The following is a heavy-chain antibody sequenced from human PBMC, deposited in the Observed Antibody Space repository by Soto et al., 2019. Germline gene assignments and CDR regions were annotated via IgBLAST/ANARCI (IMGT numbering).Heavy chain of an antibody. V-gene: IGHV3-21*02. CDR1: GFTFSGYS. CDR2: ISSSSSYI. J-gene: IGHJ3*02. Sequence: EVQLVESGGGLVTPGGSLRLTCAASGFTFSGYSMNWVRQAPGKGLEWVSSISSSSSYIYYIGSVKGRFTMSRDNAKNSVHLQMNSLRAEDTAVYYCARETSEEAFDIWGQGTMVTVSS. CDR3: ARETSEEAFDI.